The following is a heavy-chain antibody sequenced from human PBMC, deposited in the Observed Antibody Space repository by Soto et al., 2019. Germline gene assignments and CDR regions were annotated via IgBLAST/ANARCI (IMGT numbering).Heavy chain of an antibody. J-gene: IGHJ4*02. CDR2: IYYSGST. V-gene: IGHV4-39*01. Sequence: QLQLQESGPGLVKPSETLSLTCTVSGGSISSSSYYWAWIRQPPGKGLEWIGSIYYSGSTFYNPSLKSRVTISVDTSKNQFSLKLSSVTAADTAVYYCATFYGDYVSYWGQGTLVTVSS. CDR3: ATFYGDYVSY. CDR1: GGSISSSSYY. D-gene: IGHD4-17*01.